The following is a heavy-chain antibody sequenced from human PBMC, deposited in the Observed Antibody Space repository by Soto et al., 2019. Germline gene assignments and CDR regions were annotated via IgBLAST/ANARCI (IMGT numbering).Heavy chain of an antibody. D-gene: IGHD1-26*01. CDR3: AKNSGTYNFDAFDI. J-gene: IGHJ3*02. CDR2: ISDSGSNT. V-gene: IGHV3-23*01. CDR1: GFTFSNYA. Sequence: SCTASGFTFSNYAMTWVRQVPGKGLEWVSVISDSGSNTYYTDSVKGRFTISRDNSKNTLYLLMKSLRAEDTALYYCAKNSGTYNFDAFDIRGQGTKVTVSS.